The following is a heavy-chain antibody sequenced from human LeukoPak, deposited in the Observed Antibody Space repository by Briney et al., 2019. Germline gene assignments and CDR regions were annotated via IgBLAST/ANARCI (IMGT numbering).Heavy chain of an antibody. J-gene: IGHJ4*02. V-gene: IGHV1-2*07. CDR2: INSNSGGT. CDR3: AKDQSDSSLSYYFDY. CDR1: GYTFTDYY. Sequence: GASVKVSCKASGYTFTDYYMHWVRQAPGQGLEWMGWINSNSGGTNYAHKFQGRVTMTRDTSISTAYMELSRLKSDDTAVYYCAKDQSDSSLSYYFDYWGQGTLVTVSS. D-gene: IGHD3-22*01.